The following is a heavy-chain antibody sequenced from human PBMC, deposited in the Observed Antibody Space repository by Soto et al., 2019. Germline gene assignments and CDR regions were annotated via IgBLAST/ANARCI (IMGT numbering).Heavy chain of an antibody. CDR1: GGCVSSGSYY. CDR2: IYYSGST. Sequence: SESLSLTCTVSGGCVSSGSYYWSWIRQPPGQGLEWIGYIYYSGSTNYNPSLKSRVTISVDTSKNQFSLKLSSVTAADTAVYYCAGDGGLEWLLPDGYYYGMGIWGQGTTGTVSS. CDR3: AGDGGLEWLLPDGYYYGMGI. D-gene: IGHD3-3*01. V-gene: IGHV4-61*01. J-gene: IGHJ6*02.